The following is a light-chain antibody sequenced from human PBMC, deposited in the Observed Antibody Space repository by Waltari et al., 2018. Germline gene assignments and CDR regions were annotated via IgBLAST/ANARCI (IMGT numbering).Light chain of an antibody. CDR3: QSTDSSGTDVV. J-gene: IGLJ2*01. CDR1: ALTKQY. V-gene: IGLV3-25*03. CDR2: NDS. Sequence: SYKLTQAPSVSVSPGQTARITCSGDALTKQYVHWYQHKAGQAPVILIFNDSERPSGIPEGFSGSSSGAVVTLTITGAQAEDEADYYCQSTDSSGTDVVFGGGTRLNVL.